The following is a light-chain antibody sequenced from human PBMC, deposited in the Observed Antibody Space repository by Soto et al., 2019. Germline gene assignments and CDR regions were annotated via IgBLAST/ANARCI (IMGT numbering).Light chain of an antibody. CDR1: QSVSSNN. Sequence: EIVLTQSPGTLSLSPGERATLSCRASQSVSSNNLAWYQQRPGQAPRVVIYDTSIRATGVPARFSGSRSGAEFTLTISSLQSEDFAVYYCQHSVTGKLKCGGWTKVDIK. CDR3: QHSVTGKLK. CDR2: DTS. J-gene: IGKJ4*02. V-gene: IGKV3-20*01.